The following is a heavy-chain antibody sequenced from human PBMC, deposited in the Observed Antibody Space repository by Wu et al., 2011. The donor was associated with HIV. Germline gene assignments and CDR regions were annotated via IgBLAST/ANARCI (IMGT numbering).Heavy chain of an antibody. Sequence: QVQLVQSGAEVKKPGSSVKVSCKASGGTFSSYAINWVRQAPGQGLEWMGGIIPIFGTANYAQMFQGRVTITADKSTMTAYLELSSLRSEDTAMYYCVRDISGLFDFWGQGTLVTVSS. J-gene: IGHJ4*02. CDR1: GGTFSSYA. D-gene: IGHD2-15*01. V-gene: IGHV1-69*14. CDR3: VRDISGLFDF. CDR2: IIPIFGTA.